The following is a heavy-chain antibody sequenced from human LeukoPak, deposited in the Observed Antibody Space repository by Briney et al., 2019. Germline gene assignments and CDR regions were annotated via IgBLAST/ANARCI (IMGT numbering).Heavy chain of an antibody. CDR1: GGTFSSYA. V-gene: IGHV1-69*13. Sequence: SVKVSCKASGGTFSSYAISWVRQAPGQGLEWMGGIIPIFGTANYAQKFQGRVTITADESTSTAYMELSSLRSEDTAVYYCARLGQYYDYVWGSYPSDYFDYWGQGTLVTVSS. J-gene: IGHJ4*02. D-gene: IGHD3-16*01. CDR2: IIPIFGTA. CDR3: ARLGQYYDYVWGSYPSDYFDY.